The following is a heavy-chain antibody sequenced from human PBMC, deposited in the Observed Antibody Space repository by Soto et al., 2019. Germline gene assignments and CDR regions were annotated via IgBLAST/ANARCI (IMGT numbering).Heavy chain of an antibody. D-gene: IGHD5-18*01. CDR2: INSNGIIS. CDR1: GFTFKNYW. CDR3: SRSRCGFHDS. V-gene: IGHV3-74*01. J-gene: IGHJ4*02. Sequence: PGGSLRLSCTASGFTFKNYWMHWVRLAPGKGLMWVSRINSNGIISTYADSAKGRFTLSTDNARNTLFLQMNGLRAEDTAVYYCSRSRCGFHDSWGQGTLVTVSS.